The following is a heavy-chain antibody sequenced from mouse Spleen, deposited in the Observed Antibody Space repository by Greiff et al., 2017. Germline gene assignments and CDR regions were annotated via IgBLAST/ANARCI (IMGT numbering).Heavy chain of an antibody. CDR1: GYTFTSYT. V-gene: IGHV1-4*01. CDR3: ARDDGYYRYFDV. Sequence: QVQLKQSGAELARPGASVKMSCKASGYTFTSYTMHWVKQRPGQGLEWIGYINPSSGYTKYNQKFKDKATLTADKSSSTAYMQLSSLTSEDSAVYYCARDDGYYRYFDVWGTGTTVTVSS. D-gene: IGHD2-3*01. CDR2: INPSSGYT. J-gene: IGHJ1*03.